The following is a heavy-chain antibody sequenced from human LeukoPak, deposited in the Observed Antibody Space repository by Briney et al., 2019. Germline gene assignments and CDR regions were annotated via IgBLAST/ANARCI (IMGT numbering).Heavy chain of an antibody. CDR1: RFTFSTYW. CDR2: INSDGSST. J-gene: IGHJ6*03. CDR3: AKNGDRGAYCTGGTCYPYFYYYMDV. V-gene: IGHV3-74*01. D-gene: IGHD2-15*01. Sequence: PGGSLRLPCAASRFTFSTYWMHWVRQAPGKGLVWVSRINSDGSSTDYADSVKGRFTISRDNAKNTLYLQMNSLRAEDTALYYCAKNGDRGAYCTGGTCYPYFYYYMDVWGKGTTVTI.